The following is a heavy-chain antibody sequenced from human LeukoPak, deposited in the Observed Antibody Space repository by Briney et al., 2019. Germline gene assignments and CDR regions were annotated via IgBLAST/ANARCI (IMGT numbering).Heavy chain of an antibody. D-gene: IGHD3-9*01. CDR3: ASCWRYFDWLDYYYMDV. J-gene: IGHJ6*03. CDR2: ISSSSSYI. CDR1: GFTFSSYS. Sequence: GGSLRLSCAASGFTFSSYSMNWVRQAPGKGLEWVSSISSSSSYIYYADSVKGRFTISRDNAKNSLYLQMNSLRAEDTAVYYCASCWRYFDWLDYYYMDVWGKGTTVTVSS. V-gene: IGHV3-21*01.